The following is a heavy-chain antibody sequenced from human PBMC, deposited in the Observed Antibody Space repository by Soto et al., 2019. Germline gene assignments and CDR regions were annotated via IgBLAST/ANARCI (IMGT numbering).Heavy chain of an antibody. CDR1: GFTFSSYA. J-gene: IGHJ3*02. V-gene: IGHV3-23*01. CDR2: ISGSGGST. D-gene: IGHD2-15*01. CDR3: AKDPIVVVVAAKPKKEDDDFDI. Sequence: SGGSLRLSCAASGFTFSSYAMSWVRQAPGKGLEWVSAISGSGGSTYYADSVKGRFTISRDNSKNTLYLQMNSLRAEDTAVYYCAKDPIVVVVAAKPKKEDDDFDIWGQGTMVTVSS.